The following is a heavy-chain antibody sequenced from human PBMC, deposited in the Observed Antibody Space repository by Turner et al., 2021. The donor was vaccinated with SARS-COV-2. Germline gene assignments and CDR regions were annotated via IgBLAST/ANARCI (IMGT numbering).Heavy chain of an antibody. CDR1: GGSFSGYY. D-gene: IGHD6-19*01. CDR2: INHSGST. Sequence: QVQLQQWGAGLLKPSETLSLTCAVYGGSFSGYYWSWIRQPAGKGLEWIGEINHSGSTNYNPSLKSRVTISVDTSKNQFSLKLSSVTAADTAVYYCAIKLWYISGWYAVDPWGQGTLVTVSS. V-gene: IGHV4-34*01. CDR3: AIKLWYISGWYAVDP. J-gene: IGHJ5*02.